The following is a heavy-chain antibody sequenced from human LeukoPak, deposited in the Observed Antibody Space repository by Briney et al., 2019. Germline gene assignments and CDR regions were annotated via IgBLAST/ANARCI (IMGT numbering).Heavy chain of an antibody. Sequence: ASVKVSCRASGYTFANYDVYWVRQATGQGLECMGWMNPNSGNTGYAQKFQGRVAMTRNTSINTAYMGLSSLRSEDTAVYYCARAPSRYTSGWASADYWGQGTLVTVSS. V-gene: IGHV1-8*01. J-gene: IGHJ4*02. CDR3: ARAPSRYTSGWASADY. CDR2: MNPNSGNT. CDR1: GYTFANYD. D-gene: IGHD6-19*01.